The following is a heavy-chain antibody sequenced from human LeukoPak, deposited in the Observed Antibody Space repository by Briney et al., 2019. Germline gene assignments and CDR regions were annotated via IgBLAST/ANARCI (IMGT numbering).Heavy chain of an antibody. J-gene: IGHJ3*02. V-gene: IGHV3-11*04. CDR2: ISSSGSTT. D-gene: IGHD3-22*01. CDR3: AREQGTHYYDSSGNSARSGAFDI. Sequence: GGSLRLSCAASGFSFSDYYMSWIRQAPGKGLEWVSYISSSGSTTYYADSVKGRFTISRDNAKNSLFLEMNSLRAEDTAVYYCAREQGTHYYDSSGNSARSGAFDIWGQGTMVTVSS. CDR1: GFSFSDYY.